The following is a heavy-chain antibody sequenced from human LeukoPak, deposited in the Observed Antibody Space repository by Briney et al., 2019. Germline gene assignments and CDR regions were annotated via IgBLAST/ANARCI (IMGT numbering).Heavy chain of an antibody. CDR1: GGTFINYA. V-gene: IGHV1-69*10. CDR3: ARDHCSSTSCHLPFDV. CDR2: ILPIFGIA. Sequence: ASVKVSFKASGGTFINYAISWVRQAPGQGLEWMGRILPIFGIANYAQKFQGRVTITADKSTSTAYMGLSSLRSEDTAVYYCARDHCSSTSCHLPFDVGGQGTTVTVSS. J-gene: IGHJ6*02. D-gene: IGHD2-2*01.